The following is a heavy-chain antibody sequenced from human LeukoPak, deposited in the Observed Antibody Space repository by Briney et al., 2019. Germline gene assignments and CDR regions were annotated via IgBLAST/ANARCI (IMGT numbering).Heavy chain of an antibody. CDR3: ARGTSYYDTLTGPDAFDI. D-gene: IGHD3-9*01. J-gene: IGHJ3*02. CDR1: GGSFSGYY. V-gene: IGHV4-34*01. Sequence: PSETLSLTCAVYGGSFSGYYWSWIRQPPGKGLEWIGEINHSGSTNYNPSLKSRVTISVDTSKYQFSLKLSSVTAADTAVYYCARGTSYYDTLTGPDAFDIWGQGTMVTVSS. CDR2: INHSGST.